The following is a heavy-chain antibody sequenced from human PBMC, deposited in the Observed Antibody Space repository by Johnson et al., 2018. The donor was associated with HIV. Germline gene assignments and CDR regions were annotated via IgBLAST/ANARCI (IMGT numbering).Heavy chain of an antibody. CDR2: ISGSGGST. J-gene: IGHJ3*02. V-gene: IGHV3-23*04. CDR1: GFTFSSYA. CDR3: TRDRRQFLEWLSDGFDI. Sequence: VQLVESGGGLVQPGGSLRLSCAASGFTFSSYAMSWVRQAPGKGLGWVSAISGSGGSTYYADSVKGRFTISRDNSKNSLYLQMSSLRAADTAVYYCTRDRRQFLEWLSDGFDIWGQGTMVTVSS. D-gene: IGHD3-3*01.